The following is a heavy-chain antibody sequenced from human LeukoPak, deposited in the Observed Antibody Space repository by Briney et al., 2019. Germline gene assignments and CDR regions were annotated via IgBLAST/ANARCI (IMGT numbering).Heavy chain of an antibody. CDR2: ISSSSGYL. CDR1: GFTFSTYR. J-gene: IGHJ4*02. D-gene: IGHD6-13*01. CDR3: ARDERGIDY. Sequence: PGGSLRLPCAASGFTFSTYRMNWVRQAPGKGLEWVSSISSSSGYLYYADSVRGRFTISRDNAKGSVLLQMNSLRADDTAVYYCARDERGIDYWGQGTLVTVSS. V-gene: IGHV3-21*01.